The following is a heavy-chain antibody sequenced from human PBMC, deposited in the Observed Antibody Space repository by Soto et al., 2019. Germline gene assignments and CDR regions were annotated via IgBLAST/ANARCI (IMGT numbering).Heavy chain of an antibody. CDR1: GFTFSDHY. D-gene: IGHD2-8*02. Sequence: PGGSLRLSCAASGFTFSDHYMDWVRQAPGKGLEWVGRTRNKVNSYTTEYAASVKGRFTISRDDSKNSLFLQMNSLKTEDTAVYFCVRGTASLYFDFWGQGALVTVSS. J-gene: IGHJ4*02. V-gene: IGHV3-72*01. CDR2: TRNKVNSYTT. CDR3: VRGTASLYFDF.